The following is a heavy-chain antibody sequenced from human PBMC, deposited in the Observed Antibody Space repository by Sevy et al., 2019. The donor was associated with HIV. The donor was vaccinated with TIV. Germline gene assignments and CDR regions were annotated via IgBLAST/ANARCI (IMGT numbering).Heavy chain of an antibody. CDR3: AKRRVQSGLSGGGANYGMDV. D-gene: IGHD2-8*02. CDR1: GFPFSNFA. V-gene: IGHV3-23*01. Sequence: GESLKISCAASGFPFSNFAMSWVRQAPGKGLEWVSTLIGGGSRTYYAGSVTGRFIISRDNSRNTLYLQMNSLRAEDTAIYYCAKRRVQSGLSGGGANYGMDVCGRGTTVTVSS. CDR2: LIGGGSRT. J-gene: IGHJ6*02.